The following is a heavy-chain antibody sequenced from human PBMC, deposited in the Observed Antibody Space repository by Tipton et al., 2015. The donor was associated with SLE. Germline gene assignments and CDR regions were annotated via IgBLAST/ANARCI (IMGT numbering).Heavy chain of an antibody. CDR1: GGSISSGSYY. J-gene: IGHJ3*02. D-gene: IGHD3-22*01. CDR2: IYYSGST. V-gene: IGHV4-61*10. CDR3: ASPTYYYDSSGYHAFDI. Sequence: TLSLTCTVSGGSISSGSYYWSWIRQPAGKGLEWIGYIYYSGSTNYNPSLKSRVTISVDTSKNQFSLRLSSVTAADTAVYYCASPTYYYDSSGYHAFDIWGQGTMVTVSS.